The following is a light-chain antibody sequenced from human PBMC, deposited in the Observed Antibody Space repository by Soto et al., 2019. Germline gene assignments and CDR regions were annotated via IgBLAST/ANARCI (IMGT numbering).Light chain of an antibody. Sequence: QSVLTQSPSASASLGASVKLTCTLSSGHRTYAIAWHQQQPEKGPRFLMKLNSDGSHLKGDGIPDRFSGSSSGAERYLTISSLLSEDEADYYCQTWGTAIHWVFGEGTKLTVL. CDR3: QTWGTAIHWV. J-gene: IGLJ3*02. CDR2: LNSDGSH. V-gene: IGLV4-69*01. CDR1: SGHRTYA.